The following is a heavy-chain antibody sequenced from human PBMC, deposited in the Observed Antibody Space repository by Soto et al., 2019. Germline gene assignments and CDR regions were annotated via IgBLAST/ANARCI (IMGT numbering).Heavy chain of an antibody. CDR1: GGTFSSYA. V-gene: IGHV1-69*06. CDR2: IIPIFGTA. Sequence: QVQLVQSGAEVKKPGSSVKVSCKASGGTFSSYAISWVRQAPGQGLAWMGGIIPIFGTANYAQKFQGRVTITADKATSTAYMELSSLRSEDTAVYYCARRYYYGSGSGLYGMDVWGQGTTVTVSS. D-gene: IGHD3-10*01. CDR3: ARRYYYGSGSGLYGMDV. J-gene: IGHJ6*02.